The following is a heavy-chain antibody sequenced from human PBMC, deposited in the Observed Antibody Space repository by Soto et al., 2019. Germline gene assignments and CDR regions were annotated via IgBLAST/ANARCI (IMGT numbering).Heavy chain of an antibody. D-gene: IGHD3-10*01. V-gene: IGHV3-21*01. CDR3: ARSGGSGSYYIDYYYYGMDV. Sequence: SGGSLRLSCAASGFTFSSYSMNWVRQAPGKGLEWVSSISSSSSYIYYADSVKGRFTISRDNAKNSLYLQMNSLRAEDTAVYYCARSGGSGSYYIDYYYYGMDVWGQGTTVTVSS. CDR1: GFTFSSYS. CDR2: ISSSSSYI. J-gene: IGHJ6*02.